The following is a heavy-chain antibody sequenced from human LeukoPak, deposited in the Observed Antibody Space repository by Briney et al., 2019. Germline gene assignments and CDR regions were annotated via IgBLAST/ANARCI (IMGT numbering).Heavy chain of an antibody. CDR2: FDPEDGET. J-gene: IGHJ4*02. CDR3: ATDMGLVVPAASGYFDY. V-gene: IGHV1-24*01. D-gene: IGHD2-2*01. CDR1: GYTLTELS. Sequence: ASVKVSCKVSGYTLTELSMHWVRQAPGKGLEWMGGFDPEDGETIYAQKFQGRVTMTEDTSTDTAYMELSSRRSEDTAVYYCATDMGLVVPAASGYFDYWGQGTLVTVSS.